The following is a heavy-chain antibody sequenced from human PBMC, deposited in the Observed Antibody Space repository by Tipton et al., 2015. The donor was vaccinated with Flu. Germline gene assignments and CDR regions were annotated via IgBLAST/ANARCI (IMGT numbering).Heavy chain of an antibody. J-gene: IGHJ1*01. CDR3: ANSGSYYATEYFQH. Sequence: SLRLSCAASGFTFSSYAMSWVRQAPGKGLEWVSAISGSGGSTYYADSAKGRFTISRDNSKNTLYLQMNSLRAEDTAVYYCANSGSYYATEYFQHWGQGTLVTVSS. CDR2: ISGSGGST. V-gene: IGHV3-23*01. D-gene: IGHD1-26*01. CDR1: GFTFSSYA.